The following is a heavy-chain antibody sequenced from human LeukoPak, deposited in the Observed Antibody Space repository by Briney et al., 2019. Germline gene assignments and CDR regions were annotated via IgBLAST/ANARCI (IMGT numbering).Heavy chain of an antibody. CDR1: GYTFTGYY. CDR2: INPNSGGT. V-gene: IGHV1-2*02. Sequence: ASVKVSCKASGYTFTGYYTHWVRQAPGQGLEWMGWINPNSGGTNYAQKFQGRVTMTRDTSISTAYMELSRLRSDDTAVYYCARGSSVGNSVDYWGQGTLVTVSS. CDR3: ARGSSVGNSVDY. J-gene: IGHJ4*02. D-gene: IGHD4-23*01.